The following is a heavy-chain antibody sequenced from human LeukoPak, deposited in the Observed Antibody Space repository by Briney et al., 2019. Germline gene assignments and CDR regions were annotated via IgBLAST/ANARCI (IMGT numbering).Heavy chain of an antibody. CDR1: GVSVGSGDYF. Sequence: SETLSLTCTVSGVSVGSGDYFWSWIRQPPGKGLEWIGYIYFSGSTDSNPSLESRVTVSIDTSKNQFSLKLRSVTAADTAVYYCARSSGIAVAGTIDYWGQGTLVTVSS. CDR2: IYFSGST. D-gene: IGHD6-19*01. CDR3: ARSSGIAVAGTIDY. J-gene: IGHJ4*02. V-gene: IGHV4-30-4*08.